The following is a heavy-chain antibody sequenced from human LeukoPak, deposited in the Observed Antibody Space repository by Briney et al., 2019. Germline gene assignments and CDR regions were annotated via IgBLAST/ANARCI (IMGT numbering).Heavy chain of an antibody. Sequence: SETLSLTCTVSGGSISSSSYYWGWIRQPPGKGLEWIGSIYYSGSTYYNPSLKSRVTISVDTSKNQFSLKLSSVTAADTAVYYCARHTYYDNPFDYWGRGTLVTVSS. CDR1: GGSISSSSYY. CDR3: ARHTYYDNPFDY. CDR2: IYYSGST. D-gene: IGHD3-22*01. J-gene: IGHJ4*02. V-gene: IGHV4-39*01.